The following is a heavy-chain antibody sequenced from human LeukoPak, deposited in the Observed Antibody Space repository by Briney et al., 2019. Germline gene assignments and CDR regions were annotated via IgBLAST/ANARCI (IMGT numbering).Heavy chain of an antibody. Sequence: GGSLRLSCAASGVTLSSYAMNWVRQGPGKGLEWVSSISNSGRGTYYADFVQGRFIISRDNSKSTVYLQMNSLRAEDTAIYFCAKDADFEYSTSPDHWGQGTLVTVSS. D-gene: IGHD2/OR15-2a*01. CDR3: AKDADFEYSTSPDH. CDR2: ISNSGRGT. J-gene: IGHJ4*02. CDR1: GVTLSSYA. V-gene: IGHV3-23*01.